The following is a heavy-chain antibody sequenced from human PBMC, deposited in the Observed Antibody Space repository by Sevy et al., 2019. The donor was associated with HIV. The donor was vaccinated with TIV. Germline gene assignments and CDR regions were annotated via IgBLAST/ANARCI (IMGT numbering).Heavy chain of an antibody. CDR3: ARAGHSYGLFDY. Sequence: SETLSLTCTVSGGSISSYCCNWIRQSPGKGLEWIGYMCHTGITNYNPSLKSRVTISLDTSRNQVSLRLSSVTAADTAVYYCARAGHSYGLFDYWGQGTLVTVSS. J-gene: IGHJ4*02. D-gene: IGHD5-18*01. V-gene: IGHV4-59*13. CDR2: MCHTGIT. CDR1: GGSISSYC.